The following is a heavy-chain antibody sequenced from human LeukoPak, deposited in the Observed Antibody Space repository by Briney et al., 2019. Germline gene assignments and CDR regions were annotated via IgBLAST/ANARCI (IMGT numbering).Heavy chain of an antibody. J-gene: IGHJ3*02. CDR2: IFYSGST. Sequence: PSETLSLTCTVSGGSISSYYWSWIRQPPGKGLEWIGYIFYSGSTYYSPSLKSRVTISLDTSRNQLSLKLNSVTAADTAVYYCAKSNGYGLIDIWGQGTMVTVSS. CDR3: AKSNGYGLIDI. CDR1: GGSISSYY. D-gene: IGHD3-22*01. V-gene: IGHV4-59*12.